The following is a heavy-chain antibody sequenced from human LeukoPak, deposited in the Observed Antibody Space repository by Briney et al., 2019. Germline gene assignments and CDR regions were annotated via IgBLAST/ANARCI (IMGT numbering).Heavy chain of an antibody. J-gene: IGHJ6*03. V-gene: IGHV4-34*01. D-gene: IGHD2-15*01. CDR1: GGSFSGYY. Sequence: PSETLSLTCAVYGGSFSGYYWSWIRQPPGKGLEWIGEINHSGSTNYNPSLKSRVTISVDTSKNQFSLKLSSVTAADTAVYYCARSRPSSYYYYYYYMDVWGKGTTVTISS. CDR3: ARSRPSSYYYYYYYMDV. CDR2: INHSGST.